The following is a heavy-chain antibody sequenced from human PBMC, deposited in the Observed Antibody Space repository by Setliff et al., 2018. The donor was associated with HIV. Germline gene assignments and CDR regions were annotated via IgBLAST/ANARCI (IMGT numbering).Heavy chain of an antibody. CDR3: AREYGDYSAFDI. CDR1: GFTFSSYA. Sequence: PGGSLRLSCAASGFTFSSYAMHWVRQAPGKGLEWVAVISYDGSNKYYADSVKGRFTISRDNSKNTLYLQMGSLRAEDMAVYYCAREYGDYSAFDIWGQGTMVTVSS. D-gene: IGHD4-17*01. V-gene: IGHV3-30*15. CDR2: ISYDGSNK. J-gene: IGHJ3*02.